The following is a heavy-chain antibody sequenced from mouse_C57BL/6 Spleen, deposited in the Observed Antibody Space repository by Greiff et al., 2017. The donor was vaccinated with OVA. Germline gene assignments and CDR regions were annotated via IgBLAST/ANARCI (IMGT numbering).Heavy chain of an antibody. Sequence: EVMLVESGGGLVKPGGSLKLSCAASGFTFSSYTMSWVRQTPEKRLEWVATISGGGGNTYYPDSVKGRFTISRDNAKNTLYLQMSSLRSEDTALYYCARIYYGSSLYWYFDVWGTGTTVTVSS. CDR2: ISGGGGNT. CDR1: GFTFSSYT. CDR3: ARIYYGSSLYWYFDV. J-gene: IGHJ1*03. V-gene: IGHV5-9*01. D-gene: IGHD1-1*01.